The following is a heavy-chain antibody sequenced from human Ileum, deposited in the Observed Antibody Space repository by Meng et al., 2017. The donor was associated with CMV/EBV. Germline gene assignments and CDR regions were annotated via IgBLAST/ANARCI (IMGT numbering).Heavy chain of an antibody. CDR2: IRSKVNNYAT. V-gene: IGHV3-73*01. CDR3: TSIYDTSGYPY. CDR1: GFTFSCSA. J-gene: IGHJ4*02. D-gene: IGHD3-22*01. Sequence: GEYPKFYCAASGFTFSCSAIHWVRQASGKGLEWVCRIRSKVNNYATAHAASVKGRFTVSRDDSKNPAYVQMNSLKTEGTAVYYCTSIYDTSGYPYWGQGTLVTVSS.